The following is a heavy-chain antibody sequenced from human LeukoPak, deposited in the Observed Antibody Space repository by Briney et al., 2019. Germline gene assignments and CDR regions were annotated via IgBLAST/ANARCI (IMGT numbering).Heavy chain of an antibody. Sequence: PSETLSLTCTVSGDSISTSSYYWRWIRQPPGKVLEWLGSIYYSGSTYYNPSLKSRVTISVDKSKNQFSLNLYSVTAADTAVFYCARSYYYDYRQIDYWGQGTLVTVCS. CDR2: IYYSGST. D-gene: IGHD3-22*01. J-gene: IGHJ4*02. CDR3: ARSYYYDYRQIDY. CDR1: GDSISTSSYY. V-gene: IGHV4-39*01.